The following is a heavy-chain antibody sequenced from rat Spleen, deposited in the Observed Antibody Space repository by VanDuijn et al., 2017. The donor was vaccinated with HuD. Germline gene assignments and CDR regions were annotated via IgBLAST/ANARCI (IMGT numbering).Heavy chain of an antibody. CDR2: LSPSGCTI. V-gene: IGHV5-19*01. D-gene: IGHD1-7*01. J-gene: IGHJ3*01. CDR1: GFTFSNYD. CDR3: AKDRDYGNDPNWAHNVMDA. Sequence: EVQLVESGGGLVQPGRSLKLSCGASGFTFSNYDMHWIRQATTKGLEWVGSLSPSGCTIYYRDSVKGRFTFSRDNAKSLLYLQMDSLRSEDTATYYCAKDRDYGNDPNWAHNVMDAWGQGTLVTVSS.